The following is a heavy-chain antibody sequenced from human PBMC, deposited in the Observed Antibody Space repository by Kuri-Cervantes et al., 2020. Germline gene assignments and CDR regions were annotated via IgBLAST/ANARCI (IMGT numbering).Heavy chain of an antibody. V-gene: IGHV4-38-2*01. CDR1: GYSVTSGYY. Sequence: SQTLSLTCAVSGYSVTSGYYWGWIRQPPGKGLEWVGSIYHSGSTYYNPSLKSRITISVDTSKNQFSLKLSSVTAADTAVYYCARGPTAIGSSGYFDYWGQGTLVTVSS. CDR3: ARGPTAIGSSGYFDY. J-gene: IGHJ4*02. D-gene: IGHD3-22*01. CDR2: IYHSGST.